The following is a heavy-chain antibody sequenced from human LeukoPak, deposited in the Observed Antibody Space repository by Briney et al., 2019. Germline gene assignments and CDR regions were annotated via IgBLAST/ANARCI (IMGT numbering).Heavy chain of an antibody. CDR1: RFTFYDYA. J-gene: IGHJ4*02. D-gene: IGHD2/OR15-2a*01. CDR2: IRDGDGRT. Sequence: GGSLRLSCAASRFTFYDYAMSWVRQPPGKGLEWVSLIRDGDGRTHYADSVKGRFTISRDNSKKMVYLQMNGLRADDTAVYYCQKDHSTTWLGTFNYWGQGTLVTVSS. V-gene: IGHV3-23*01. CDR3: QKDHSTTWLGTFNY.